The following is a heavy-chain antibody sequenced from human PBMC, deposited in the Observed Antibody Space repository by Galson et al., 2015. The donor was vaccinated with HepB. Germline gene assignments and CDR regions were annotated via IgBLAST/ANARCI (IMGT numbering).Heavy chain of an antibody. V-gene: IGHV4-59*01. CDR1: GGSISNYY. Sequence: ETLSLTCIVSGGSISNYYWSWIRQPPGKGLEWIGYIFYSGSTNYNPSLKSRVTISVDTSKNQFSLKLTSVTAADTAVYYCARDRPKLGIIYWGQGTLVTVSS. D-gene: IGHD7-27*01. J-gene: IGHJ4*02. CDR2: IFYSGST. CDR3: ARDRPKLGIIY.